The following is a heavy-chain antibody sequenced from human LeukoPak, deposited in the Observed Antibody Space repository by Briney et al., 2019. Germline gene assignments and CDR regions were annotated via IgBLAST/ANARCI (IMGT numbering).Heavy chain of an antibody. V-gene: IGHV3-7*04. CDR1: GFSFSSYY. D-gene: IGHD2-15*01. J-gene: IGHJ3*02. CDR3: SRGANWVDFDT. CDR2: IKEDSSEK. Sequence: GGSLRLSCAASGFSFSSYYMHWVRQAPGKGLEWVANIKEDSSEKNSADSVKGRFTISRDNAKTSVYLQMSSLRAEDTAVYYCSRGANWVDFDTWGQGTMVTVSS.